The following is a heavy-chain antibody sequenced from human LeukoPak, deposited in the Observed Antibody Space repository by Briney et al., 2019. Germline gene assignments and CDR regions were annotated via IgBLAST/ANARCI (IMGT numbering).Heavy chain of an antibody. CDR3: ARSGTYYYDSSGYYPSIYAFDI. Sequence: GASVTVSCTDSGYTFTSYGISWVRQAPGQGLEWMGWISAYNGNTNYAQKLQGRVTMTTDTSTSTAYMELRSLRSDDTAVYYCARSGTYYYDSSGYYPSIYAFDIWGQGTMVTVSS. CDR2: ISAYNGNT. V-gene: IGHV1-18*01. J-gene: IGHJ3*02. D-gene: IGHD3-22*01. CDR1: GYTFTSYG.